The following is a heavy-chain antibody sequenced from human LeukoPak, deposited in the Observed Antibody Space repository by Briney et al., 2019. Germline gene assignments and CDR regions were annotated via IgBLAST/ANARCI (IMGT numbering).Heavy chain of an antibody. Sequence: GGSLRLSCAASGFSFSNYGINWVRQAPGKGLEWVSSISSSSSYIYYADSVKGRFTISRDNAKNSLYLQMNSPRAEDTALYYCARDLIMTTVTTGDSWGQGTLVTVSS. D-gene: IGHD4-17*01. CDR2: ISSSSSYI. CDR3: ARDLIMTTVTTGDS. J-gene: IGHJ4*02. CDR1: GFSFSNYG. V-gene: IGHV3-21*01.